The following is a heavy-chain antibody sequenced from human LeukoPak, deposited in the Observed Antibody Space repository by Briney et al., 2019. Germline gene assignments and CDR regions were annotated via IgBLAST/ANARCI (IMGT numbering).Heavy chain of an antibody. Sequence: GGSLRLSCAASGFTFSSYAMHWVRQAPGKGLEWVAVIHGDGGDKYYAGSVKGRFTLSRDNSKDTLSLQMNSLRAEDTAVYYCARDEPTVTTGPPVGSWGQGTLVTVSS. CDR2: IHGDGGDK. V-gene: IGHV3-30*19. CDR1: GFTFSSYA. J-gene: IGHJ4*02. D-gene: IGHD4-17*01. CDR3: ARDEPTVTTGPPVGS.